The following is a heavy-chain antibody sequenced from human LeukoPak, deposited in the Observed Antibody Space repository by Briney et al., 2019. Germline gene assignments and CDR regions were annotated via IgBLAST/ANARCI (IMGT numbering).Heavy chain of an antibody. V-gene: IGHV1-2*02. Sequence: ASVKVSCKASGYTFTGYYMHWVRQAPGQGLEWMGWINPNSGGTNYAQKFQGRVTMTRDTSISTAYMGLSRLRSDDTAVYYCAREGVGYCSGGSCYTGPLDYWGQGTLVTVSS. CDR1: GYTFTGYY. CDR2: INPNSGGT. D-gene: IGHD2-15*01. J-gene: IGHJ4*02. CDR3: AREGVGYCSGGSCYTGPLDY.